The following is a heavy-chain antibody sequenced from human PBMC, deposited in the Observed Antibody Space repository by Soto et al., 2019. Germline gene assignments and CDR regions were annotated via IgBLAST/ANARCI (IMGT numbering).Heavy chain of an antibody. CDR2: ISHDGSTE. CDR3: ARAYGGHSGDY. CDR1: GFKFNIYG. V-gene: IGHV3-30*19. D-gene: IGHD4-17*01. J-gene: IGHJ4*02. Sequence: QVPVVESGGGVVQPGMSLRLSCATSGFKFNIYGIHWVRQTPGKGLEWVATISHDGSTEYHTDSVKGRFTISRDDSQSTVYLQMNRLRGEDTAVYYCARAYGGHSGDYWGQGALVTVSS.